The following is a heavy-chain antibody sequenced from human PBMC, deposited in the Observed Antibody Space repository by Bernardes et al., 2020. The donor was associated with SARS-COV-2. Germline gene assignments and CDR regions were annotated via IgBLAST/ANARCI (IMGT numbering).Heavy chain of an antibody. CDR3: AKQLFGGGDY. V-gene: IGHV3-23*01. CDR1: GFTFRTSA. CDR2: LSGNGGSP. D-gene: IGHD3-10*02. Sequence: GRSLRTSCAASGFTFRTSAMSWVRQAPGKGLECVSALSGNGGSPSYAGSVKGRFTISRDNSKNTLYLQMNSLRAEDTAVYYCAKQLFGGGDYWGQGTLVTVSS. J-gene: IGHJ4*02.